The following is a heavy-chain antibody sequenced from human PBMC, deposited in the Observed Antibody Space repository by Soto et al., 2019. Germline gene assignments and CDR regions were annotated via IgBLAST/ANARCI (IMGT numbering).Heavy chain of an antibody. CDR1: GFTFSSYA. J-gene: IGHJ4*02. CDR2: ISGSGGST. CDR3: AKEAYYYDSSGYSFDY. V-gene: IGHV3-23*01. D-gene: IGHD3-22*01. Sequence: GGSLRLSCAASGFTFSSYAMSWVLQAPGKGLEWVSAISGSGGSTYYADSVKGRFTISRDNSKNTLYLQMNSLRAEDTAVYYCAKEAYYYDSSGYSFDYWGQGTLVTVSS.